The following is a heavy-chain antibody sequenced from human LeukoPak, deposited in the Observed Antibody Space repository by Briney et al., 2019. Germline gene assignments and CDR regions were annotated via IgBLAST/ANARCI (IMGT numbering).Heavy chain of an antibody. CDR2: IYTSGST. CDR3: ARDRSKRFGDSSSWFDY. Sequence: SETLSLTCTVSGGSISSYYWSWIRQPAGKGLEWIGRIYTSGSTNYNPSLKSRVTMSVDTSKNQFSLKLSSVTAADTAVYYCARDRSKRFGDSSSWFDYWGQGTLVTVSS. J-gene: IGHJ4*02. V-gene: IGHV4-4*07. D-gene: IGHD6-13*01. CDR1: GGSISSYY.